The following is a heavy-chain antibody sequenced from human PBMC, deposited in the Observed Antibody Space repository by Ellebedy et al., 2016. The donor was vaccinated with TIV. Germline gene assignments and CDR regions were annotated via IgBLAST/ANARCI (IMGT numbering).Heavy chain of an antibody. CDR3: ARSSSGLDAFDI. CDR2: IIPIFGTT. V-gene: IGHV1-69*13. J-gene: IGHJ3*02. CDR1: GGTFSTYP. D-gene: IGHD6-19*01. Sequence: AASVTVSCKASGGTFSTYPISWVRQAPGQELEWMGEIIPIFGTTNYAQRFQGRVTITADESTSTVYMDLSSLRYEDTALYHCARSSSGLDAFDIWGQGTMVTVSS.